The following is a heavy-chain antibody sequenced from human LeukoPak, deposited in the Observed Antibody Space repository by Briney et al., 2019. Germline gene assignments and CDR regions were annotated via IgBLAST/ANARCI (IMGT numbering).Heavy chain of an antibody. Sequence: PSETLSLTCTVSGGSISSYYWSWIRQSPGKGLEWIGSIYSSGSTYYTPSLQSRLIMSVDTSKNQFSLELSSVTAADTAVYYCARIPYDIVVVPAATGYYFDYWGQGTLVTVSS. CDR2: IYSSGST. D-gene: IGHD2-2*01. J-gene: IGHJ4*02. CDR3: ARIPYDIVVVPAATGYYFDY. V-gene: IGHV4-4*07. CDR1: GGSISSYY.